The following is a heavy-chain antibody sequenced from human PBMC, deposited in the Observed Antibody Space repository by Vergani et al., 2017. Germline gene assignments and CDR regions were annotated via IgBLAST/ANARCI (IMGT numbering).Heavy chain of an antibody. Sequence: QVQLVQSGAEVKKPGSSVKVSCKASGDTFSSYAISWVRQAPGQGLEWMGGIITIFGTANYEQKFQGRVTITADESTSTDYMVLSSMRSEDTAVYYCARGERPRYSGRVTPHNWFAPWGRGTLVTVAS. CDR2: IITIFGTA. V-gene: IGHV1-69*12. D-gene: IGHD5-12*01. CDR3: ARGERPRYSGRVTPHNWFAP. J-gene: IGHJ5*02. CDR1: GDTFSSYA.